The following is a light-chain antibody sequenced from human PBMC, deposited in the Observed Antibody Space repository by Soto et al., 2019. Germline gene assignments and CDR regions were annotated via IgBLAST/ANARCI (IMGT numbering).Light chain of an antibody. CDR3: QQSYSSPVT. J-gene: IGKJ5*01. CDR2: GAS. CDR1: QSIGKH. Sequence: DIHMTHSPAVLSASVFDRVTITCRASQSIGKHLNWYPQIPGKAPKFLIYGASTLQNGVPSRFTGSGSGTDFTLTVNSLQPEEFATYYCQQSYSSPVTFGQGTRLEVK. V-gene: IGKV1-39*01.